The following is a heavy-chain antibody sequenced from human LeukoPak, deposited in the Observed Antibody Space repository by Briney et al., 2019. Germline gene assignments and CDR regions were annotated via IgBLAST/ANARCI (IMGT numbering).Heavy chain of an antibody. J-gene: IGHJ4*02. D-gene: IGHD2-21*01. V-gene: IGHV4-34*01. Sequence: SSETLSLTCAVYGGSFSGYYWSWIRQPPGKGLEWIGEINHSGSTNYNPSLKSRVTISVDTSKNHFSLRLSSVTAADTAVYYCATLEIGDYYFDYWGQGTLVTVSS. CDR1: GGSFSGYY. CDR2: INHSGST. CDR3: ATLEIGDYYFDY.